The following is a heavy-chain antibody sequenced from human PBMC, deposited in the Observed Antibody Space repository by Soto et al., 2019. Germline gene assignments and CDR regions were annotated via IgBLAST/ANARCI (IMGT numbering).Heavy chain of an antibody. Sequence: PSETLSLTCTVSGGSVSSYYWSWIRQPPGKGLEWIGYIHYSGSTNYNPSLRSRVTISADTSKNQFSLKLSSVTAADTAVYYCARGFNWFDFWGQGTLVTVSS. V-gene: IGHV4-59*02. CDR3: ARGFNWFDF. J-gene: IGHJ5*01. CDR1: GGSVSSYY. CDR2: IHYSGST.